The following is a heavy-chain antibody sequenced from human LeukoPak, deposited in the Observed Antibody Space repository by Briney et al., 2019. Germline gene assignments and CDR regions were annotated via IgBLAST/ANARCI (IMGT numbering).Heavy chain of an antibody. J-gene: IGHJ6*02. CDR1: GYTFTSYA. Sequence: ASVKVSCKASGYTFTSYAMHWVRQAPGQRLEWMGWINAGNGNTKYSQKFQGRVTITRDTPASTAYMELSSLRSEDTAVYYCARGGYCSSTSCPKTDYYYYYGMDVWGQGTTVTVSS. D-gene: IGHD2-2*01. CDR2: INAGNGNT. CDR3: ARGGYCSSTSCPKTDYYYYYGMDV. V-gene: IGHV1-3*01.